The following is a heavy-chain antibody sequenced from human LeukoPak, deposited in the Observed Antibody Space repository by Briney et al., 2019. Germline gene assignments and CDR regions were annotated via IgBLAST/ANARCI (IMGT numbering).Heavy chain of an antibody. CDR1: GGSVSGYY. D-gene: IGHD1-7*01. CDR2: IYYSGST. V-gene: IGHV4-59*02. CDR3: AAGNYYFDY. Sequence: SETLSLTCTVSGGSVSGYYWTWVRQPPGKGLEWIGYIYYSGSTNYNPSLKSRVTMSVDTSKNQFSLKLSSVTAADTAVYYFAAGNYYFDYWGQGTLVTVSS. J-gene: IGHJ4*02.